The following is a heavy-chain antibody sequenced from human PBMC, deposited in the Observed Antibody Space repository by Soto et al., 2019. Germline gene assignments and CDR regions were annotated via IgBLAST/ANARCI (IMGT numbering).Heavy chain of an antibody. CDR2: MHYTGFS. Sequence: SETLSLTCSFSGDSVTSHYLTWIRQSPEKGLEWIGYMHYTGFSHYNPSLKSRLTISVDTAKNQFSLKLSSVTAADTAVYYCARGWGIAAAGTDYYYYYMDVWGKGTTVTVSS. J-gene: IGHJ6*03. CDR1: GDSVTSHY. V-gene: IGHV4-59*02. D-gene: IGHD6-13*01. CDR3: ARGWGIAAAGTDYYYYYMDV.